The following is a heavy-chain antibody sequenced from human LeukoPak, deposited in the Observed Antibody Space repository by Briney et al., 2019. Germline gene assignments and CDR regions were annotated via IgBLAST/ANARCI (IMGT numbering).Heavy chain of an antibody. CDR3: AREGGYSHAFDY. J-gene: IGHJ4*02. V-gene: IGHV3-74*01. Sequence: PGRSLRLSCAASGFTFSSYWMYWVRQAPGKGLVWVSRINSDGSSTSHADSVKGRFTISRDNAKNTLYLQMNSLRAEDTAVYYCAREGGYSHAFDYWGQGTLVTVSS. CDR2: INSDGSST. CDR1: GFTFSSYW. D-gene: IGHD3-22*01.